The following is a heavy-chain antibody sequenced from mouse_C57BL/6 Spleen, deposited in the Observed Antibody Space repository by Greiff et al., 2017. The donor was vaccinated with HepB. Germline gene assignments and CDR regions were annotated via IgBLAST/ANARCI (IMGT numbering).Heavy chain of an antibody. D-gene: IGHD4-1*02. CDR1: GYTFTSYW. CDR3: ARGQLGLDAMDY. Sequence: QVQLQQPGAELVKPGASVKLSCEASGYTFTSYWMHWVKQRPGQGLEWIGMIHPNSGSTNYNEKFKSKATLTVDKSSSTAYMQLSSLTSEDSAVYYCARGQLGLDAMDYWGQGTSVTVSS. V-gene: IGHV1-64*01. CDR2: IHPNSGST. J-gene: IGHJ4*01.